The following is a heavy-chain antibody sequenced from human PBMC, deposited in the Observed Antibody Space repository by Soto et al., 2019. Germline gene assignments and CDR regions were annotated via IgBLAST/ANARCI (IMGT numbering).Heavy chain of an antibody. CDR3: VIFLQQKTAYDFAARSRHSSEPSSDL. D-gene: IGHD3-3*01. J-gene: IGHJ2*01. CDR2: ISSSSSYI. Sequence: GKGLAWVSSISSSSSYIYYADPVKGRFTIARDNAKNSLYLQMNSLRAEDTAVYYCVIFLQQKTAYDFAARSRHSSEPSSDL. V-gene: IGHV3-21*01.